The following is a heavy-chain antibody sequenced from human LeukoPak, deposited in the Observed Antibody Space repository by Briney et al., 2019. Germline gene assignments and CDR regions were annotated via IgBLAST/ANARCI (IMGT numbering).Heavy chain of an antibody. CDR2: IYSSGST. CDR1: GDSIRSDY. Sequence: PSETLSLTCTVSGDSIRSDYWSWIRQPPGKGLEWIGYIYSSGSTKYNPALKSRVTISVDTSKNQISLELSSVTPADTAVYYCARDCTGGSCYPMHGMDVWGQGTTVTVSS. V-gene: IGHV4-59*01. CDR3: ARDCTGGSCYPMHGMDV. D-gene: IGHD2-15*01. J-gene: IGHJ6*02.